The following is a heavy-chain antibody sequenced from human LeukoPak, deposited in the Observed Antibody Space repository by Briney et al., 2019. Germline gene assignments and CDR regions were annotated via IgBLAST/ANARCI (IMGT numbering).Heavy chain of an antibody. CDR2: IYYSGST. Sequence: SETLSLTCTVSGGSISSYYWSWIRQPPGKGLEWIGYIYYSGSTNYNPSLKSRITISVDTSKNQFSLKLSSVTAADTAVYYCAYGMDVWGQGTTVTVSS. CDR3: AYGMDV. CDR1: GGSISSYY. J-gene: IGHJ6*02. V-gene: IGHV4-59*01.